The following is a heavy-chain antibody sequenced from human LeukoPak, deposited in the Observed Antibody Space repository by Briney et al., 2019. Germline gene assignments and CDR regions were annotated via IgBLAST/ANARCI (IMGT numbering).Heavy chain of an antibody. J-gene: IGHJ5*02. D-gene: IGHD3-10*01. CDR3: ARAGVSYCPSVYNWFDP. CDR2: IYYSGST. Sequence: PSGTLSLTCTVSGGSISSYYWSWIRQPPGKGLEWIGYIYYSGSTTYNPSLTSRVTISVDTSKNQFSLKLSSVSAADTAVYYGARAGVSYCPSVYNWFDPWGQGTLVTVSS. V-gene: IGHV4-59*01. CDR1: GGSISSYY.